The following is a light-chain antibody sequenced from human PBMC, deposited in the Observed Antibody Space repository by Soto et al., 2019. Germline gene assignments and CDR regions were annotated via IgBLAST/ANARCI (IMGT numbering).Light chain of an antibody. J-gene: IGKJ5*01. CDR3: QQYGSSPIT. Sequence: EIVLTQSPDTLSLSPGEGATLSCRASQSVSSTYLAWYQQKPGQAPRLLIYGASSRATGIPDRFSGSGSGTDFTLTISRLEPEDFAVYYCQQYGSSPITFCQGTRLEIE. CDR2: GAS. V-gene: IGKV3-20*01. CDR1: QSVSSTY.